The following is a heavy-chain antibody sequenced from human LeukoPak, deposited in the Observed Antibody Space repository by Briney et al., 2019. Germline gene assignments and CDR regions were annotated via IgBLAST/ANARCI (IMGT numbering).Heavy chain of an antibody. CDR3: ARARGGSFDAFDI. CDR1: GFTFSSYS. CDR2: ISSSSSYI. Sequence: GGSLRLSCAASGFTFSSYSMNWVRQAPGKGLEWVSSISSSSSYIYYADSVKGRFTISRDNAKNSLYPQMNSLRAEDTAVYYCARARGGSFDAFDIWGQGTMVTVSS. D-gene: IGHD1-26*01. J-gene: IGHJ3*02. V-gene: IGHV3-21*01.